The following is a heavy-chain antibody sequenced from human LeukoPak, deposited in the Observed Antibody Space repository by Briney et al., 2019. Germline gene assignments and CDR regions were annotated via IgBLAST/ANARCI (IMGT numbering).Heavy chain of an antibody. V-gene: IGHV4-59*12. D-gene: IGHD3-3*01. Sequence: PSETLSLTCTVSGGSISSYYWSWIRQPPGKGLEWIGYIYYSGSTNYNPSLKSRVTISVDTSKNQFSLKLSSVTAADTAVYYCARGPTYYDFWSGDYWGQGTLVTVSS. J-gene: IGHJ4*02. CDR2: IYYSGST. CDR1: GGSISSYY. CDR3: ARGPTYYDFWSGDY.